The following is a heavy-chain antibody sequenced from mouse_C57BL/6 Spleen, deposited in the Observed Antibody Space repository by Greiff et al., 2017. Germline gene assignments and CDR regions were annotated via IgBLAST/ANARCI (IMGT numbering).Heavy chain of an antibody. Sequence: EVQRVESGGGLVKPGGSLKLCCAASGFTFSDYGMHWVRQAPEKGLEWVAYISSGSSTIYYADTVKGRFTISRDNAKNTLFLQMTSLRSEDTAMYYCARHSSGYDFDYWGQGTTLTVSS. CDR2: ISSGSSTI. CDR3: ARHSSGYDFDY. D-gene: IGHD3-2*02. CDR1: GFTFSDYG. V-gene: IGHV5-17*01. J-gene: IGHJ2*01.